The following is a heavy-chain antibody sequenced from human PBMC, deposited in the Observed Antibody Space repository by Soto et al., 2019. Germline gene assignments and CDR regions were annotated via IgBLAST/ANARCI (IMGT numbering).Heavy chain of an antibody. Sequence: ASVKVSCKASGYTFTSYAMHWVRQAPGQRLEWMGWINAGNGNTKYSQKFQGRVTITRDTSASTAYMELSSLRSEDTAVYYCARDLRGYSYGYRTYYYYGMDVWGQGTRVTVSS. CDR3: ARDLRGYSYGYRTYYYYGMDV. CDR1: GYTFTSYA. CDR2: INAGNGNT. J-gene: IGHJ6*02. V-gene: IGHV1-3*01. D-gene: IGHD5-18*01.